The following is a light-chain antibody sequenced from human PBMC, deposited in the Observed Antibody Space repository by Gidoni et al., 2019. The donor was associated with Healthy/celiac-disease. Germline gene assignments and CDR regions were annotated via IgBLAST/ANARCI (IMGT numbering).Light chain of an antibody. V-gene: IGKV3-15*01. CDR2: GAS. CDR1: QSVSSN. CDR3: QQYGT. Sequence: EIVMTQSPATLSVSPGERATLSCRASQSVSSNLAWYQQKPGQAPRLLIYGASTRATGIPARFSGSGSGTEFTLTISSLQSEDFAVYYCQQYGTFXQXTKVEIK. J-gene: IGKJ1*01.